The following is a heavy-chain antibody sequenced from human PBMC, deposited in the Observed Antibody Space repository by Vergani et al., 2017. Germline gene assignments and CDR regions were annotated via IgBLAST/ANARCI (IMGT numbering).Heavy chain of an antibody. CDR3: ASSGYSSGWYPISGGMDV. V-gene: IGHV3-48*03. CDR1: GFTFSSYE. D-gene: IGHD6-19*01. CDR2: ISSSGSTI. J-gene: IGHJ6*02. Sequence: EVQLVESGGGLVQPGGSLRLSCAASGFTFSSYEMNWVRQAPGKGLGWVSYISSSGSTIYYADSVKGRFTISRDNAKNSLYLQMNSLRAEDTAVYYCASSGYSSGWYPISGGMDVWGQGTTVTVSS.